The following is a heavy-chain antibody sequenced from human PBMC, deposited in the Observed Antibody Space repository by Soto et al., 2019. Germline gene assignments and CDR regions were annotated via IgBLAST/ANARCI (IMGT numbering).Heavy chain of an antibody. J-gene: IGHJ4*02. CDR3: AQGRYGSGSYPLDY. CDR2: IIPIGGTA. D-gene: IGHD3-10*01. CDR1: GGTFSSYA. V-gene: IGHV1-69*12. Sequence: QVQLVQSGAEVKQPGSSVKVSCTASGGTFSSYAISWVRQAPGQGLEWMGGIIPIGGTANYAEKFQGRVTISADDSTNTAYMEMSSLRAEDTAVYYCAQGRYGSGSYPLDYWGQGTLVTVSS.